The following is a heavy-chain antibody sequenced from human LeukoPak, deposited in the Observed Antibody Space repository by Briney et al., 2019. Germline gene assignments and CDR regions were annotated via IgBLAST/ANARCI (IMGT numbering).Heavy chain of an antibody. J-gene: IGHJ4*02. Sequence: PSETLSLTCTVSGGSITTYGHYWGWIRQPPGKGLEWIGAIDYRERTTYNPSLKSRVTISADTSRNQFSLKMSSVTATDTAVYYCANYVSRTMRDYWGQGTLVTVSS. CDR3: ANYVSRTMRDY. V-gene: IGHV4-39*01. CDR2: IDYRERT. D-gene: IGHD3-16*01. CDR1: GGSITTYGHY.